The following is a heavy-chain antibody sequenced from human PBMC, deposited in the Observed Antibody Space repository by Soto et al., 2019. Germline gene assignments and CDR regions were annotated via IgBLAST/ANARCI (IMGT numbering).Heavy chain of an antibody. Sequence: SETLSLTCTVSGGSISSTSYYWAWIRQPPGKGLEWIGYIYYSGSTYYNPSLKSRVTVSLDTSKNQFSLKLSSVTAADTAVYYCAGGGYSNYPYYFDYWGQGTLVTVSS. D-gene: IGHD4-4*01. CDR2: IYYSGST. V-gene: IGHV4-31*03. CDR3: AGGGYSNYPYYFDY. CDR1: GGSISSTSYY. J-gene: IGHJ4*02.